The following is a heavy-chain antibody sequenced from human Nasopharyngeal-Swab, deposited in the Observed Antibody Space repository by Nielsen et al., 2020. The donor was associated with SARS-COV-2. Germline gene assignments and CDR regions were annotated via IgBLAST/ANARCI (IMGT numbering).Heavy chain of an antibody. V-gene: IGHV4-39*01. D-gene: IGHD6-13*01. Sequence: SETLSLTCTVSGGSISSSSYYWGWIRQPPGKGLAWIGSIYYSGSTYYNPSLKSRVTISVDTSKNQFSLKLSSVTAADTAVYYCARMSIAAAGTGSYWGQGTLVTVSS. CDR3: ARMSIAAAGTGSY. CDR1: GGSISSSSYY. J-gene: IGHJ4*02. CDR2: IYYSGST.